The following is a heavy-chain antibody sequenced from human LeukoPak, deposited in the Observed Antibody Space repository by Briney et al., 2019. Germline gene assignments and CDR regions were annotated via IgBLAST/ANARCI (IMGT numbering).Heavy chain of an antibody. D-gene: IGHD1-14*01. Sequence: SETLSLTCTVSGYSISSGYYWGWIRQPPGKGLEWIGSIYHSGSTYYNPSLKSRVTISVDTSKNQFSLKLSSVTAADTAVYYCARSKVGMGDAFDIWGQGTMVTVSS. J-gene: IGHJ3*02. V-gene: IGHV4-38-2*02. CDR3: ARSKVGMGDAFDI. CDR1: GYSISSGYY. CDR2: IYHSGST.